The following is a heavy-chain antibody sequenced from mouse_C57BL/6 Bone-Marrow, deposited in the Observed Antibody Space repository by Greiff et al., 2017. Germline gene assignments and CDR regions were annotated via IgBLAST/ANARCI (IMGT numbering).Heavy chain of an antibody. CDR3: ARFDGYPHYYAMDY. D-gene: IGHD2-3*01. V-gene: IGHV1-19*01. J-gene: IGHJ4*01. CDR1: GYTFTDYY. Sequence: VQLQQSGPVLVKPGASVKMSCKASGYTFTDYYMHWVKQSHGKSLEWIGVINPYNGGTSYNQKFKGKATLTVDKSSSTAYVELNSLTSEDSAVYYCARFDGYPHYYAMDYWGQGTSVTVSS. CDR2: INPYNGGT.